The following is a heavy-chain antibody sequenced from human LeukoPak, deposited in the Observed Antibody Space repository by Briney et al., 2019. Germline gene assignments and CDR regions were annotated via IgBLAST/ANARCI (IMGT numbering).Heavy chain of an antibody. CDR1: GYTFTGYY. J-gene: IGHJ6*02. V-gene: IGHV1-18*04. Sequence: GASVKVSCKASGYTFTGYYMHWVRQAPGQGLEWMGWISAYNGNTNYAQKLQGRVTMTTDTSTSTAYMELRSLRSDDTAVYYCARDKPSYDFWSGYYPGNHYYYGMDVWGQGTTVTVSS. CDR3: ARDKPSYDFWSGYYPGNHYYYGMDV. CDR2: ISAYNGNT. D-gene: IGHD3-3*01.